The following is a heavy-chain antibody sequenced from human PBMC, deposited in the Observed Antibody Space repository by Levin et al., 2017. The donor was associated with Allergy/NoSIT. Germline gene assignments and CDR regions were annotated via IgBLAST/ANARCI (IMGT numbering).Heavy chain of an antibody. CDR3: AKDQGKYNWNDFDY. J-gene: IGHJ4*02. CDR1: GFTFDDYA. Sequence: GGSLRLSCAASGFTFDDYAMHWVRQAPGKGLEWVSGISWNSGSIGYADSVKGRFTISRDNAKNSLYLQMNSLRAEDTALYYCAKDQGKYNWNDFDYWGQGTLVTVSS. CDR2: ISWNSGSI. D-gene: IGHD1-1*01. V-gene: IGHV3-9*01.